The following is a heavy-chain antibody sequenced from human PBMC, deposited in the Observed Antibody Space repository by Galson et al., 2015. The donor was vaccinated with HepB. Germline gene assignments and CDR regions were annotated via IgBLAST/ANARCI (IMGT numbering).Heavy chain of an antibody. J-gene: IGHJ6*02. Sequence: SLRLSCAASGFTFSSYWMSWVRQAPGKGLEWVANIKQDRSEKYYVDSVKGRFTISRDNAKNSLYLQMNSLRAEDTAVYYCARASPNYDFWNPVNYYYYYGMDVWGQGTTVTVSS. CDR1: GFTFSSYW. V-gene: IGHV3-7*03. D-gene: IGHD3-3*01. CDR3: ARASPNYDFWNPVNYYYYYGMDV. CDR2: IKQDRSEK.